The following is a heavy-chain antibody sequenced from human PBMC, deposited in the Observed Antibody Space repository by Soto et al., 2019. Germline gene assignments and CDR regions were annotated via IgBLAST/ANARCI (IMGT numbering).Heavy chain of an antibody. D-gene: IGHD3-3*01. CDR3: ARGYNDFWSGYFTWFDP. Sequence: PSETLSLTCTVSGGSISSYYWTWIRQPPGKGLEWIGYIYYRESINYNPSFKSRVTISVDTSKNQFSLNLSSVTAADTAVYYCARGYNDFWSGYFTWFDPWGQGTLVTVSS. CDR2: IYYRESI. J-gene: IGHJ5*02. CDR1: GGSISSYY. V-gene: IGHV4-59*08.